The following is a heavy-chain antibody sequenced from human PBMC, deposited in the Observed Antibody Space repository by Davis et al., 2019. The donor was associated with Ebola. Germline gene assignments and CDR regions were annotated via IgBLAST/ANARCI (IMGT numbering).Heavy chain of an antibody. V-gene: IGHV4-39*07. CDR2: INHSGST. Sequence: PSETLSLTCTVSGGSISSGGYYWSWIRQPPGKGLEWIGEINHSGSTNYNPSLKSRVTISVDTSKNQFSLKLSSVTAADTAVYYCARGRDIVLVPELGPFDYWGQGTLVTVSS. J-gene: IGHJ4*02. CDR3: ARGRDIVLVPELGPFDY. CDR1: GGSISSGGYY. D-gene: IGHD2-2*01.